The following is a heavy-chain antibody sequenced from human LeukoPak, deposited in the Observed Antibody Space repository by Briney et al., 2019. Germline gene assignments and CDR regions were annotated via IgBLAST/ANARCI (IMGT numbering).Heavy chain of an antibody. CDR2: IYTSGST. V-gene: IGHV4-4*07. CDR1: GGSISSYY. Sequence: SETLSLTCTVSGGSISSYYWSWIRQPAGKGQEWIGRIYTSGSTNYNPSLKSRVTMSVDTSKNQFSLKLSSVTAADTAVYYCARDNPSNTGAAAIYYFDYWGQGTLVTVSS. J-gene: IGHJ4*02. CDR3: ARDNPSNTGAAAIYYFDY. D-gene: IGHD6-13*01.